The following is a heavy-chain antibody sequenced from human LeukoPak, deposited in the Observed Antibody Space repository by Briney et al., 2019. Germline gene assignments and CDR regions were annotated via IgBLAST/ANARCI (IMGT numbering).Heavy chain of an antibody. CDR2: ISSSSRSI. CDR3: ARDASIAAAGTVY. D-gene: IGHD6-13*01. V-gene: IGHV3-21*01. J-gene: IGHJ4*02. CDR1: GFTFSSYS. Sequence: PGGSLRLSCAASGFTFSSYSMNWVRQAPGKGLERVSSISSSSRSIYYADSAKGRFTISRANAKNSLYLQMNGLRAEDTAVYYCARDASIAAAGTVYWGPGTLVTVSS.